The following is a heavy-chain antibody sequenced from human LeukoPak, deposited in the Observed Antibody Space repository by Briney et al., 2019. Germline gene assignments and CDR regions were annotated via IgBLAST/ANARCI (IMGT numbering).Heavy chain of an antibody. CDR2: IRYDGTNK. Sequence: GGSLRLSCAASGFTSTYYAIHWVRQAPGKGLEWVAFIRYDGTNKNYADSVKGRFTISRDNSKNTLYLQMKSLRADDTAVYYCAKDKFSVAVVADRLKWFDPWGQGTLVTVSS. J-gene: IGHJ5*02. CDR1: GFTSTYYA. V-gene: IGHV3-30*02. CDR3: AKDKFSVAVVADRLKWFDP. D-gene: IGHD2-15*01.